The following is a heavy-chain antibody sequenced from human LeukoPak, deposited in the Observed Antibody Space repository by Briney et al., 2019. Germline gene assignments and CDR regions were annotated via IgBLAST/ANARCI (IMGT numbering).Heavy chain of an antibody. J-gene: IGHJ4*02. CDR1: GFTFSSYA. CDR3: VRDPYEAY. CDR2: IWYDGGNK. V-gene: IGHV3-33*08. Sequence: GGSLSLSCAASGFTFSSYAMSWVRQAPGKGLEWVAVIWYDGGNKLYGDSVKGRFTISRDNSKNTVYLQMNSLRVEDTAVYYCVRDPYEAYWGQGTLVTVSS. D-gene: IGHD5-12*01.